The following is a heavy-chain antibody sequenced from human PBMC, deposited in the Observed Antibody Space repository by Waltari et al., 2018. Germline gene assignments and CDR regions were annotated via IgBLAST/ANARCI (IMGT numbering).Heavy chain of an antibody. J-gene: IGHJ4*02. CDR3: ARDTAAPLDS. V-gene: IGHV3-72*01. D-gene: IGHD6-6*01. CDR1: GFSFSDHF. CDR2: KKKEGDRQNT. Sequence: EVQLVESGGGLVQPGGSLRLSCVGSGFSFSDHFMNWVRQAPGKGLEWLGNKKKEGDRQNTNDAASVKGTIFGARDESKISLYLQMHNPKTEAASYYSFARDTAAPLDSGGEGTLVTVSS.